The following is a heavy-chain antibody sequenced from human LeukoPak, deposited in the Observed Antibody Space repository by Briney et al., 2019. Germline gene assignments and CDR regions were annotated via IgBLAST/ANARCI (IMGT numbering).Heavy chain of an antibody. Sequence: GGSLRLSCAASGFTFTHYCMSWVRQAPGKGLEWVANIKQDESEKDYVDSVKGRFTISRDNAKNSLYLQMNSLRAEDTAVYYCARGGARYFGYWGQGALVTVSS. CDR1: GFTFTHYC. V-gene: IGHV3-7*01. CDR3: ARGGARYFGY. CDR2: IKQDESEK. D-gene: IGHD1-26*01. J-gene: IGHJ4*02.